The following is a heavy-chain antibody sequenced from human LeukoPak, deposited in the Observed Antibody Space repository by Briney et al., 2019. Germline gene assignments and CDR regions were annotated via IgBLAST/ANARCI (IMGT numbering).Heavy chain of an antibody. D-gene: IGHD6-19*01. CDR2: IHYSGST. V-gene: IGHV4-59*08. J-gene: IGHJ4*02. CDR1: GGTISSYY. Sequence: PSETLSLTCTVSGGTISSYYWNWIRQPPGKGLDWIGYIHYSGSTKYNPSLKSRVTISVDTSRNQFSLKLSSVTATDTAVYYCARWYSSGWAFDYWGQGTLVTVSS. CDR3: ARWYSSGWAFDY.